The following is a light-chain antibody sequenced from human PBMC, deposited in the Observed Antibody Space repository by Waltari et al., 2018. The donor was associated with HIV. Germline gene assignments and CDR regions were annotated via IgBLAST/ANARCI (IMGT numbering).Light chain of an antibody. CDR3: SSYTSSSPGV. J-gene: IGLJ3*02. CDR1: RSDVGGYNY. V-gene: IGLV2-14*01. CDR2: DVS. Sequence: QSALTPPASVSGSHGQSITISCTGTRSDVGGYNYVLWYQQHPGKAPKLMIYDVSNRPSGVSNRFSGSKSGNTSSLTISGLQAEDEADYYCSSYTSSSPGVFGGGTKLTVL.